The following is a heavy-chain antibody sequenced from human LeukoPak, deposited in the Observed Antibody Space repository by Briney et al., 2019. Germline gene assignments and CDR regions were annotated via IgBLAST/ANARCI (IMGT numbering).Heavy chain of an antibody. V-gene: IGHV3-30*03. Sequence: GGSLRLSCATSGFSFSTYGMHWVRQAPGKGLEWVAVISHEETNKYYGDSVKGRFTISRDISTNTLYLQMNSLRAEDTAVYYCARVVERRDAFDIWGQGTMVTVSS. J-gene: IGHJ3*02. CDR3: ARVVERRDAFDI. D-gene: IGHD1-1*01. CDR1: GFSFSTYG. CDR2: ISHEETNK.